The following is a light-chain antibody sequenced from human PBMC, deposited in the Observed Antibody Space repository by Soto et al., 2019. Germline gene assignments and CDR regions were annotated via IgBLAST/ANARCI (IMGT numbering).Light chain of an antibody. CDR3: QQYNNWYT. CDR1: QSVRSN. Sequence: EIVMTQSPATLSVSPGERATLSCRASQSVRSNLAWYQQKPGQTPRLLIYHASTRATGIPARFSGSGSGTEFTLTISSLQSEDFAIYYCQQYNNWYTFGQGTKLEIK. J-gene: IGKJ2*01. V-gene: IGKV3-15*01. CDR2: HAS.